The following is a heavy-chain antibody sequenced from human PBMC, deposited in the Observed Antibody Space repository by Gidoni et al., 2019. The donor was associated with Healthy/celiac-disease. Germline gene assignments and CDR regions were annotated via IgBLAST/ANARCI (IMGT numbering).Heavy chain of an antibody. CDR2: IYPGDSDT. D-gene: IGHD2-15*01. Sequence: ESLKISCKGSGYSFTSYWIGWVRQMPGKGLEWMGIIYPGDSDTRYSPSFQGQVTISADKSISTAYLQWSSLKASDTAMYYCARQRARGGGLPIYYFDYWGQGTLVTVSS. V-gene: IGHV5-51*01. CDR1: GYSFTSYW. CDR3: ARQRARGGGLPIYYFDY. J-gene: IGHJ4*02.